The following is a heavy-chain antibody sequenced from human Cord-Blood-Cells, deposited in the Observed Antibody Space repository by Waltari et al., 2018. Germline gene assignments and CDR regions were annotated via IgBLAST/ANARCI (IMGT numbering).Heavy chain of an antibody. CDR3: AREGDYGGNYDAFDI. Sequence: QVQLVQSGAEVKKPGSAVKVSCTASGGTFTSYAISWFEQAPGQGLEGMGGIIPILGIANYAQKFQGRVTITADESTSTAYMELSSLRSEDTAVYYCAREGDYGGNYDAFDIWGQGTMVTVSS. D-gene: IGHD4-17*01. J-gene: IGHJ3*02. CDR2: IIPILGIA. V-gene: IGHV1-69*04. CDR1: GGTFTSYA.